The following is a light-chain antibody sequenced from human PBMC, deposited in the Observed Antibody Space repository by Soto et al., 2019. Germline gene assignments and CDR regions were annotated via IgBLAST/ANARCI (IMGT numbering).Light chain of an antibody. J-gene: IGKJ3*01. CDR2: GAT. CDR3: QQYNSWPPIFT. V-gene: IGKV3-15*01. Sequence: ERVMTQSPATLSVSPGERATLSCRASQSVSSNLAWYQQKPGQPPRLLIYGATTRATGIPDRFSGSGFGTEFTLTISSLQSEDFAVYYCQQYNSWPPIFTFGPGTKVDIK. CDR1: QSVSSN.